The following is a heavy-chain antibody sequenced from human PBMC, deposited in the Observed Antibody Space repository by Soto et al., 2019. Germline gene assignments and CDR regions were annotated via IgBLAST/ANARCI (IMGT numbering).Heavy chain of an antibody. D-gene: IGHD2-15*01. CDR2: IHHREST. Sequence: PSETLSLTCAVSGGSVRSNNWWFWVRQPPGKGLEWIGEIHHRESTNLNPSLKSRVTISVDRSKNEFSLKVKSVTAADTAVYYCGCRVEDISYDYYGMDVWGLGTTVTVSS. CDR1: GGSVRSNNW. CDR3: GCRVEDISYDYYGMDV. J-gene: IGHJ6*02. V-gene: IGHV4-4*02.